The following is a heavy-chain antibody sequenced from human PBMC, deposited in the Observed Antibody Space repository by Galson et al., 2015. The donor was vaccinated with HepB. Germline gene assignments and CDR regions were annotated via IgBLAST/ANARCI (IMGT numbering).Heavy chain of an antibody. V-gene: IGHV3-30*04. CDR2: ISYDGANK. CDR1: GFTFESYT. CDR3: ARDQGPFDWSLSNPFDY. Sequence: SLRLSCAASGFTFESYTIHWVRQAPGKGLDWVAVISYDGANKYYADSVKGRFIISRDNSKNTLSLQMRSLRLEDTAMYYCARDQGPFDWSLSNPFDYWGQGTLVTVSS. D-gene: IGHD3-9*01. J-gene: IGHJ4*02.